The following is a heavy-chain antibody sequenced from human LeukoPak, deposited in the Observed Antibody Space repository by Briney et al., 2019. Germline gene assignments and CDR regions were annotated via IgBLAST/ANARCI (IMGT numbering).Heavy chain of an antibody. CDR1: GGSISSGSYY. D-gene: IGHD6-13*01. CDR3: ARLDSSWYDAFDI. J-gene: IGHJ3*02. CDR2: IYHSGST. Sequence: SETLSLTCTVSGGSISSGSYYWSWIRQPPGKGLEWIGYIYHSGSTYYNPSLKSRVTISVDRSKNQFSLKLSSVTAADTAVYYCARLDSSWYDAFDIWGQGTMVTVSS. V-gene: IGHV4-30-2*01.